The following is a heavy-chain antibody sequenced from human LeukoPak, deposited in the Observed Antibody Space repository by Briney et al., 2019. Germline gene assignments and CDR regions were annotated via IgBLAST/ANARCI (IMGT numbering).Heavy chain of an antibody. J-gene: IGHJ1*01. CDR2: ISWNSDSI. V-gene: IGHV3-9*01. Sequence: PGGSLRLSCAASGFTFDDYAMHWVRQAPGKGLEWVSGISWNSDSIGYADSVKGRFTISRDNAKNSLYLQMSSLRAEDTALYYCAKAPPSYSSSWYRYFQHWGQGTLVTVSS. D-gene: IGHD6-13*01. CDR3: AKAPPSYSSSWYRYFQH. CDR1: GFTFDDYA.